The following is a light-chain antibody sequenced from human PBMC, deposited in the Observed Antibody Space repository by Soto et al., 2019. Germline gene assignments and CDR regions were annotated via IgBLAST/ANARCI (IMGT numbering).Light chain of an antibody. J-gene: IGKJ4*01. CDR3: QRYHTWPLT. CDR1: QSVRSN. CDR2: DGS. V-gene: IGKV3-15*01. Sequence: CRASQSVRSNLAWYQHKPGQAPRLLIYDGSTRALGIPARFSGSESGTEFTLTISSRHSDYFAVYICQRYHTWPLTFGGGTKVDIK.